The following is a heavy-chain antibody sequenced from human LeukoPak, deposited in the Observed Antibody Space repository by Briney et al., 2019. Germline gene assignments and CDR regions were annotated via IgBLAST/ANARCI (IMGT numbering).Heavy chain of an antibody. V-gene: IGHV1-2*02. J-gene: IGHJ4*02. D-gene: IGHD2-2*01. CDR1: AYTLSDYY. CDR3: ARVRGNSCDY. Sequence: ASVTVSCKTSAYTLSDYYMYWVRQAPGQGLEWMGWIRGDTGDTDSPQKFQGRVTMTRDTSTNTAYMELSRLTYDDTAMYFCARVRGNSCDYWGQGTLVTVSS. CDR2: IRGDTGDT.